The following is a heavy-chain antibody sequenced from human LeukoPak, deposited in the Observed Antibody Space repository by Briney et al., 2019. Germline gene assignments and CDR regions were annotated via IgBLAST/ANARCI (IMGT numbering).Heavy chain of an antibody. CDR2: IFSDGYTK. CDR1: GFIFSTYG. V-gene: IGHV3-33*01. Sequence: GGSLRLTCAASGFIFSTYGLHWVRQAPGKGLEWVAVIFSDGYTKYYAASVKDRFTISRDNSKNTLYLHMNSLIPGDTGVYYCARASGPFDFWGQGTLLTVSS. CDR3: ARASGPFDF. J-gene: IGHJ4*02. D-gene: IGHD3-10*01.